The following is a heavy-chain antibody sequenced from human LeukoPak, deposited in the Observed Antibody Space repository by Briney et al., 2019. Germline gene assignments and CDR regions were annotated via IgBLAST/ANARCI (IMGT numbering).Heavy chain of an antibody. V-gene: IGHV5-51*01. CDR1: GYSFTSYW. CDR3: ACRDLTSTWSYP. CDR2: IFPGDSRT. J-gene: IGHJ5*02. D-gene: IGHD2-2*01. Sequence: GESLKISCKGIGYSFTSYWIGLVRQMPGKGVGWMGVIFPGDSRTRYNPSFQGQVTISVDKSISTAYLQWVSLMASDTAMYYCACRDLTSTWSYPWGQGTLVTVSS.